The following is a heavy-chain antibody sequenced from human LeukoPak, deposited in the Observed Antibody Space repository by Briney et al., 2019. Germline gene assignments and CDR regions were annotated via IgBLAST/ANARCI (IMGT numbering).Heavy chain of an antibody. CDR3: AKSRTGWGPFDY. V-gene: IGHV1-69*04. J-gene: IGHJ4*02. D-gene: IGHD6-19*01. CDR2: IIPILGIA. Sequence: GASVKVSCKASGGTFSSYAISWVRQAPGQGLEWMGRIIPILGIANYAQKFQGRVTITADKSSSTAYMGLSSLRSEDTAVYYCAKSRTGWGPFDYWGQGTLVTVSS. CDR1: GGTFSSYA.